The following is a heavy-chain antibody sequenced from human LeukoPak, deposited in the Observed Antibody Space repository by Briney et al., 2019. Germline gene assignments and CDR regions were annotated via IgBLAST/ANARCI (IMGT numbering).Heavy chain of an antibody. CDR3: RTVTVRPGGMDV. V-gene: IGHV1-24*01. J-gene: IGHJ6*02. CDR2: FEAEDGET. D-gene: IGHD4-11*01. Sequence: ASVKLSCKVSGYTLPELSMHCVRQAPGKGLEWMGGFEAEDGETIYAQEFQGRVKMTEDTYTDTAYMELSSLRSEDTAVYYCRTVTVRPGGMDVWGQGTTVTVSS. CDR1: GYTLPELS.